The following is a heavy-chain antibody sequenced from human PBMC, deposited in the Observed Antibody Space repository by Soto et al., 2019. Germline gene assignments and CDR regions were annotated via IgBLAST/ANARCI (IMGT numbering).Heavy chain of an antibody. Sequence: GGSLRLSCAASGFTFSSYAMSWVRQAPGKGLEWVSAISGSGGSTYYADSVKGRFTISRDNSKNTLYLQMNSLRAEDTAVYYCAKDGPGITMIVVVDNDAFDIWGQGTMVTVS. V-gene: IGHV3-23*01. CDR2: ISGSGGST. J-gene: IGHJ3*02. D-gene: IGHD3-22*01. CDR3: AKDGPGITMIVVVDNDAFDI. CDR1: GFTFSSYA.